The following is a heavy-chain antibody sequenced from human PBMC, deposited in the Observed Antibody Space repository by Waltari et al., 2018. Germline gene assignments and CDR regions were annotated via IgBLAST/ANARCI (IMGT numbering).Heavy chain of an antibody. Sequence: QVQLQESGTGLVKPSETLSLTCTAPGGSISSYYWMGVRQAAGKGMEWIGYVYFSGSTNYNPSLKSRVTMSVDTSKNQFSLKLTSVTTADTAVYYCARGKYCGGDGCDYYGLDVWGQGTTVTVSS. J-gene: IGHJ6*02. V-gene: IGHV4-59*01. CDR3: ARGKYCGGDGCDYYGLDV. D-gene: IGHD2-21*02. CDR1: GGSISSYY. CDR2: VYFSGST.